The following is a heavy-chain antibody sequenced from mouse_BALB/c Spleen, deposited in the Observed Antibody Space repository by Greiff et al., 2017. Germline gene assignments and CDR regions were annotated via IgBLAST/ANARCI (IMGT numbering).Heavy chain of an antibody. D-gene: IGHD4-1*01. Sequence: EVQLVESGGGLVKPGGSLKLSCAASGFTFSSYAMSWVRQSPEKRLEWVAEISSGGSYTYYPDTVTGRFTISRDNAKNTLYLEMSSLRSEDTAMYYCARDLTGGSFYAMDYWGQGTSVTVSS. J-gene: IGHJ4*01. CDR2: ISSGGSYT. CDR3: ARDLTGGSFYAMDY. V-gene: IGHV5-9-4*01. CDR1: GFTFSSYA.